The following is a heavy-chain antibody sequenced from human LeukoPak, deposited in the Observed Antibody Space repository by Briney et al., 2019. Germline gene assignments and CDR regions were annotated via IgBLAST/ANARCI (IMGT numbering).Heavy chain of an antibody. Sequence: PSETLSLTCTVSGGSISSYYWSWIRQSPGKGLEWIGYISYSGTTTYNPSLKSRVTISVAPSKNQFSLKLRSVTAPDTAMYYCARDRGNYFDYWGQGTLVTVSS. CDR1: GGSISSYY. J-gene: IGHJ4*02. D-gene: IGHD6-13*01. CDR2: ISYSGTT. V-gene: IGHV4-59*01. CDR3: ARDRGNYFDY.